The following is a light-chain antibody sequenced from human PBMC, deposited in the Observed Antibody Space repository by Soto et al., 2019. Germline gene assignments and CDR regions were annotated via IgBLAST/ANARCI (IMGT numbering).Light chain of an antibody. J-gene: IGKJ5*01. CDR1: QSISSY. CDR3: QQRSSWPPIT. CDR2: DAS. V-gene: IGKV3-11*01. Sequence: DIVLTQSPATLSLSPGERATLSCRATQSISSYLAWYQQKPGQPPRLLIYDASNRATGIPPRFSGSGSGTDFTLTISSLEPEDVAVYYCQQRSSWPPITFGQGTRLEIK.